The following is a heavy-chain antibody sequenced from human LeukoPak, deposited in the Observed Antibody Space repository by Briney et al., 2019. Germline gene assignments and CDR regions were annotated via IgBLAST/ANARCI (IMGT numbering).Heavy chain of an antibody. Sequence: ASVKVSCKASGYTFTGYYMNWVRQAPGQGLEWMGWINPNSGGTNYAQKFQGRVTMTRDTSISTAYMELSRLRPDDTAVYYCARDRTGVFPEYFQHWGQGTLVTVSS. CDR2: INPNSGGT. CDR1: GYTFTGYY. J-gene: IGHJ1*01. CDR3: ARDRTGVFPEYFQH. V-gene: IGHV1-2*02. D-gene: IGHD3-16*01.